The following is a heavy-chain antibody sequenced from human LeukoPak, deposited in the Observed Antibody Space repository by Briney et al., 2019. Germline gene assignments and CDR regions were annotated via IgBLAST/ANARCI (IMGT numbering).Heavy chain of an antibody. Sequence: GGSLRLSCAASGFTFSHYWMSWVRQAPGKGLEWVANIKQDGSEIYYLDSVKGRFTISRDNAKTSLYLQMNSLRAEDTAVYYCAKDGAMAAAGYYFDYWGQGTPVTVSS. J-gene: IGHJ4*02. V-gene: IGHV3-7*01. CDR2: IKQDGSEI. D-gene: IGHD6-13*01. CDR3: AKDGAMAAAGYYFDY. CDR1: GFTFSHYW.